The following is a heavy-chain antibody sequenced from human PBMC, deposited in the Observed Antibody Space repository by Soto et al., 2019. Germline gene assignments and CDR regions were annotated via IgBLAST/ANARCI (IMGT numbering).Heavy chain of an antibody. CDR1: GFTFSTYW. CDR2: IKQDE. CDR3: RIGGNIYHSRALAL. Sequence: EVQLVESGGGLVQPGGSLRLSCVASGFTFSTYWMSWVRQAPGKGLEWVANIKQDEYYVDSVKGRFTISRDNTNNSLYLQMNSLRAGDKALRYCRIGGNIYHSRALALWGQGPVVTVSS. J-gene: IGHJ3*01. V-gene: IGHV3-7*01.